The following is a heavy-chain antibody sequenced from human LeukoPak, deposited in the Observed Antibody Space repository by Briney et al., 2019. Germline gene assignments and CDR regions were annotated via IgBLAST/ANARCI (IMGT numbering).Heavy chain of an antibody. J-gene: IGHJ4*02. CDR1: GFTFSSYT. D-gene: IGHD3-10*01. CDR2: ISTSSSTI. V-gene: IGHV3-48*02. Sequence: GGSLRLSCAASGFTFSSYTMNWVRQAPGKGVEWISYISTSSSTIYYADSVKGRFTISRDNAKDLLYLHMNSLRDEDTAVYYCATDRWFGFGDWGQGTLVTVA. CDR3: ATDRWFGFGD.